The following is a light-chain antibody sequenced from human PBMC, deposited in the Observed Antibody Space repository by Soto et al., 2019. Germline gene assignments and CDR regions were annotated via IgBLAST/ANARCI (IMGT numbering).Light chain of an antibody. CDR3: QQYGSSGT. CDR1: QSVGNN. CDR2: GAY. V-gene: IGKV3-20*01. Sequence: VWMQSPGTPSLSPGEITTVCCRASQSVGNNLAWYQQKPGQAPRLLIYGAYTRATGIPDRFSGSGCGTDFTLPICRLEPEDFAVNYGQQYGSSGTFGQGTKVDIK. J-gene: IGKJ1*01.